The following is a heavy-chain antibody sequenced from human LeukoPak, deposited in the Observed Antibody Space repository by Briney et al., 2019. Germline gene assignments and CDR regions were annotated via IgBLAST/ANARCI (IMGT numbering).Heavy chain of an antibody. CDR1: GGSFSGYY. D-gene: IGHD3-10*01. CDR3: ASMVRGVLIDY. CDR2: INHSGST. V-gene: IGHV4-34*01. Sequence: SETLSLTCAVYGGSFSGYYWSWIRQPPGKGLEWIGEINHSGSTNYNPSLKSRVTISVDTSKNQFSLKLSSVTAADTAVYYCASMVRGVLIDYWGQGTLVTVSS. J-gene: IGHJ4*02.